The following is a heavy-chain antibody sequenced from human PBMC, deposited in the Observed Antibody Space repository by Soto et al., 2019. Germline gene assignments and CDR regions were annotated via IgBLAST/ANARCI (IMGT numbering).Heavy chain of an antibody. V-gene: IGHV1-69*12. CDR2: IIPIFGTA. Sequence: QVQLVQSGAEVKKPGSSVKVSCKASGGTFSSYAISWVRQAPGQGLEWMGGIIPIFGTANYAQKFQGRVTITADESTSTAHMELSSLRSEDTAVYYCARGKSRGGWYEGRFDYWGQGTLVTVSS. D-gene: IGHD6-19*01. CDR3: ARGKSRGGWYEGRFDY. J-gene: IGHJ4*02. CDR1: GGTFSSYA.